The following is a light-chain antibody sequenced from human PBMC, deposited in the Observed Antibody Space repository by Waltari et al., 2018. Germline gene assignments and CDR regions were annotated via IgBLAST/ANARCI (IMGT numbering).Light chain of an antibody. CDR3: LRTSCFSQYT. CDR2: FAS. V-gene: IGKV6-21*01. Sequence: ILTQSPDSQSVSLGEKVTLTCRASETIDNDLHWFQQRPDQSPKLLIKFASQSVSGVPSRFSGSRSGTDFTLTINGLEAEDAATYFCLRTSCFSQYTFGQGTRLDI. J-gene: IGKJ2*01. CDR1: ETIDND.